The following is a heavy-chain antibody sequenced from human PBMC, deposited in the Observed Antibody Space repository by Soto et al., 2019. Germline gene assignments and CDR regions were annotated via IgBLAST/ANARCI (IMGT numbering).Heavy chain of an antibody. CDR3: ARSYIRYCSVGRCCVVY. CDR2: ISSSRSTI. D-gene: IGHD2-15*01. Sequence: EVQLVESGGGLVQPGGSLRLSCAASGFSFSDYSMNWVRQAPGKGLEWVSYISSSRSTIYHADSVKGRFTISRDNAKNSLYLQMNSLGDEDTAGYYCARSYIRYCSVGRCCVVYWGQGTLVTVSS. CDR1: GFSFSDYS. V-gene: IGHV3-48*02. J-gene: IGHJ4*02.